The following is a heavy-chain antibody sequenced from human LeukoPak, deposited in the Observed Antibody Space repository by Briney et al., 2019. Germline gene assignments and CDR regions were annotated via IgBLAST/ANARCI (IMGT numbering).Heavy chain of an antibody. CDR1: GYTFTSYD. CDR3: AADSGSLPYYYYYMDV. J-gene: IGHJ6*03. CDR2: MNPNSGNT. V-gene: IGHV1-8*01. Sequence: ASVKVSCKASGYTFTSYDINWVRQATGQGLEWMGWMNPNSGNTGYAQKFQGRVTMTRNTSISTAYMELSSLRSEDTAVYYCAADSGSLPYYYYYMDVWGKGTTVTVSS. D-gene: IGHD1-26*01.